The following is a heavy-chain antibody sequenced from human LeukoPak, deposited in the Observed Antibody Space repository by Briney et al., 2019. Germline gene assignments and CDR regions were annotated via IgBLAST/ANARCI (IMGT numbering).Heavy chain of an antibody. D-gene: IGHD1-26*01. J-gene: IGHJ3*02. CDR2: ISGDGGST. V-gene: IGHV3-43*02. CDR3: VKVWQPGRSYAFDI. CDR1: GFTFDDYV. Sequence: GGSLRLPCAASGFTFDDYVMHWVRQAPGKGLEWVSLISGDGGSTYYADSVKGRFTISRGNSKNSLYLQMNSLRTEDTALYYCVKVWQPGRSYAFDIWGQGTMVTVSS.